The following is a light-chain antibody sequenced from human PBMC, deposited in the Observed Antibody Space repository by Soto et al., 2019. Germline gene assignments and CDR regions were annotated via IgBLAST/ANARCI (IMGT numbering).Light chain of an antibody. CDR2: GNN. CDR1: GSNIGAGSD. J-gene: IGLJ1*01. V-gene: IGLV1-40*01. CDR3: QSYDISLSGWV. Sequence: QSVLTQPPSVSGAPGQRVTISCTVSGSNIGAGSDVHWYQQLPGTAPKLLVYGNNNRPSGVPDRFSGSKSATSASLAITGLQAEDEADYYCQSYDISLSGWVFGTGTKLTVL.